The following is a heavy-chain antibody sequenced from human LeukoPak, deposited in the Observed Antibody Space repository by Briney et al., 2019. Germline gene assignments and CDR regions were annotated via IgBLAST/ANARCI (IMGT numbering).Heavy chain of an antibody. J-gene: IGHJ4*02. V-gene: IGHV3-64*01. D-gene: IGHD7-27*01. CDR1: GFTFSTYA. Sequence: PGGSLRLSCAASGFTFSTYAMHWVRQAPGTGLEFVSAINPNGDTTFYANSVRDRFTISRDNSKNTLYLQMGSLRPEDMAVYYCAREMLGMSHYFEYWGQGTLVTVSS. CDR2: INPNGDTT. CDR3: AREMLGMSHYFEY.